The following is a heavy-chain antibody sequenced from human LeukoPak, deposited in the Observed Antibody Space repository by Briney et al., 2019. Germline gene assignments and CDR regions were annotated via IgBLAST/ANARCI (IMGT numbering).Heavy chain of an antibody. V-gene: IGHV3-11*05. Sequence: GGSLRLSCAASGFTFSNAWMSWVRQAPGKGLEWVSYISSSSSYTNYADSVKGRFTISRDNAKNSLYLQMNSLRAEDTAVYYCARDGRAGSYDILTGYYRGEFDYWGQGTLVTVSS. D-gene: IGHD3-9*01. CDR2: ISSSSSYT. CDR3: ARDGRAGSYDILTGYYRGEFDY. J-gene: IGHJ4*02. CDR1: GFTFSNAW.